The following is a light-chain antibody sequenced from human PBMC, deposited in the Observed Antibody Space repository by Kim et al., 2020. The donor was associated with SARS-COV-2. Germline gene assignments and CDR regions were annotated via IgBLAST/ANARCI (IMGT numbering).Light chain of an antibody. J-gene: IGLJ3*02. CDR3: NSRDNSGNYVM. CDR1: SLRKYY. V-gene: IGLV3-19*01. Sequence: ALGQTVRITCQGDSLRKYYASWYQQKLGQAPILVICCKNKRPSGIPDRFSGSTSGDTATLTITGAQAEDEADYHCNSRDNSGNYVMFGAGTQLTVL. CDR2: CKN.